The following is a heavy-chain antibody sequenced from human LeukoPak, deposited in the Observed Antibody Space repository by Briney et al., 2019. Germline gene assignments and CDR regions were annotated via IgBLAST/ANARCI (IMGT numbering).Heavy chain of an antibody. CDR1: GGSISSSSDY. CDR3: ARDQYYYDSSGYFKVLDY. V-gene: IGHV4-39*07. Sequence: SETLSLTCTVSGGSISSSSDYWGWIRQPPGKGLEWIGSIYYSGSTYYNPSLKSRVTISVDTSKNQFSLKLSSVTAADTAVYYCARDQYYYDSSGYFKVLDYWGQGTLVTVSS. J-gene: IGHJ4*02. CDR2: IYYSGST. D-gene: IGHD3-22*01.